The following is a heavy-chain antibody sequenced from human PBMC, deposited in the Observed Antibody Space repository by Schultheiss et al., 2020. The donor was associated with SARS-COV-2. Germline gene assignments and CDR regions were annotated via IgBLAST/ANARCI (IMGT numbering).Heavy chain of an antibody. V-gene: IGHV4-61*01. CDR1: GGSVSSGTYY. CDR2: IYYSGST. D-gene: IGHD2-15*01. J-gene: IGHJ3*02. Sequence: SETLSLTCTVSGGSVSSGTYYWSWIRQPPGKGLEWIGYIYYSGSTNYNHSLKSRVTISVDTSKNQFSLKLSSVTAADTAVYYCARAHQYCSGGSCYPDAFDIWGQGTMVTVSS. CDR3: ARAHQYCSGGSCYPDAFDI.